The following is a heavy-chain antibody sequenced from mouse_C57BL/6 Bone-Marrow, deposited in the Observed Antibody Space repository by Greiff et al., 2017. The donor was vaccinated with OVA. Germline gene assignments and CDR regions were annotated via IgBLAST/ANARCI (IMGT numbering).Heavy chain of an antibody. J-gene: IGHJ2*01. V-gene: IGHV1-5*01. CDR2: IYPGNSDT. CDR1: GYTFTSYW. CDR3: DYYGSSYYFDD. D-gene: IGHD1-1*01. Sequence: VQLQQSGTVLARPGASVKMSCKTSGYTFTSYWMHWVKQRPGQGLEWIGAIYPGNSDTSYNQKFKGKATLTADKSSSTAYMELRSLTSEDSAVYFCDYYGSSYYFDDWGQGTTLTVAS.